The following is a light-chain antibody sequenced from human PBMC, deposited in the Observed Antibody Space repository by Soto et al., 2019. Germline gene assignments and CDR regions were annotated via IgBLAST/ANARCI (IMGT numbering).Light chain of an antibody. CDR1: QSVSRR. J-gene: IGKJ2*01. V-gene: IGKV1-12*01. Sequence: DIQMTQSPSTLSASVGDRITITCRASQSVSRRLAWYQQKPGKAPKLLIYAASSLQSGVPARFSGSGSGTDFTLTISSLQPEDFGTYYCQHANIYPFTFGQGTKLEMK. CDR3: QHANIYPFT. CDR2: AAS.